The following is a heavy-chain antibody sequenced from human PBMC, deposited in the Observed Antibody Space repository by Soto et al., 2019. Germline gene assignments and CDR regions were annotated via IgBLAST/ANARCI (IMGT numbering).Heavy chain of an antibody. CDR3: ASRKPFYDFWSGYDFDY. V-gene: IGHV4-39*01. J-gene: IGHJ4*02. CDR2: IYYSGST. D-gene: IGHD3-3*01. Sequence: QLQLQESGPGLVKPSETLSLTCTVSGGSISSSSYYWGWIRQPPGKGLEWIGSIYYSGSTYYNPSLKSRVTISVDTSKNQFSLKLSSVTAADTAVYYCASRKPFYDFWSGYDFDYWGQGTLVTVSS. CDR1: GGSISSSSYY.